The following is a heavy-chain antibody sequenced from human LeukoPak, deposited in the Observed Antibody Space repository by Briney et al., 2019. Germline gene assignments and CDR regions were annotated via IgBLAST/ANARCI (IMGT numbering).Heavy chain of an antibody. CDR2: TSSDLNVK. D-gene: IGHD3-3*01. Sequence: PGGSLRLSCAASGFTFRNYVIHWVRQAPGKGLEWVAVTSSDLNVKLYADSVKGRFTISRDNAKNSLYLQMNSLRAEDTAVYYCDVSGLDYWGQGTLVTVSS. J-gene: IGHJ4*02. CDR1: GFTFRNYV. CDR3: DVSGLDY. V-gene: IGHV3-30-3*01.